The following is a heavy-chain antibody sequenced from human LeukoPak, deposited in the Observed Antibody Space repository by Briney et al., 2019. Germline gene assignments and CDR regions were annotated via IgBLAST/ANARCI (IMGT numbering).Heavy chain of an antibody. D-gene: IGHD5-18*01. V-gene: IGHV4-59*01. Sequence: PSETLSLTCTVSGGSISSYYWSWIRQPPGKGLEWIGYIYYSGSTNYNPSLKSRVTISVDTSKNQFSLKLSSVTAADTAVYYCARSGLQLWPQYYFDYWGQGTLVTVSS. J-gene: IGHJ4*02. CDR3: ARSGLQLWPQYYFDY. CDR1: GGSISSYY. CDR2: IYYSGST.